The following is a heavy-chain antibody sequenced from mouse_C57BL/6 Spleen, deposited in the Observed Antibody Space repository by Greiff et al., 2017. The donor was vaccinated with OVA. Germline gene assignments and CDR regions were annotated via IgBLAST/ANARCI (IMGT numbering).Heavy chain of an antibody. J-gene: IGHJ1*03. D-gene: IGHD2-3*01. CDR1: GYTFTDYY. CDR2: IYPGSGNT. Sequence: VQLQQSGAELVRPGASVKLSCKASGYTFTDYYINWVKQRPGPGLEWIARIYPGSGNTYYNEKFKGKATLTAEKSSSTAYMQLSSLTSEDSAVYFCARDDYRYCDVWGTGTTGTVSS. V-gene: IGHV1-76*01. CDR3: ARDDYRYCDV.